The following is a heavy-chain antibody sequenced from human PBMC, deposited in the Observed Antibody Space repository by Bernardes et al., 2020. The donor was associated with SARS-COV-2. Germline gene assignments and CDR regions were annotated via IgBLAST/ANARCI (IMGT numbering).Heavy chain of an antibody. V-gene: IGHV1-46*01. CDR1: GYTFTSYY. J-gene: IGHJ6*02. CDR3: ASILSRYGGNAPHGMDV. Sequence: ASVKVSCKASGYTFTSYYMHWVRQAPGQGLEWMGIINPSGGSTSYAQKFQGRVTMTRDTSTSTVYMELSSLRSEDTAVYYCASILSRYGGNAPHGMDVWGQGTTVTVSS. CDR2: INPSGGST. D-gene: IGHD2-15*01.